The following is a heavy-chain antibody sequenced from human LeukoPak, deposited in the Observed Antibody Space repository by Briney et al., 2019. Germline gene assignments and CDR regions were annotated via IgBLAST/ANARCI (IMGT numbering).Heavy chain of an antibody. CDR1: GGSITTTNY. CDR3: ARERTTGREFDY. Sequence: SGTLSLTCGVSGGSITTTNYWSWVRQPPGGGLEWIGEISLAGRTRYNPSLKSRVNISIDESKNHLYLNLASVTAADTAVYFCARERTTGREFDYWGQGTLVTVSS. V-gene: IGHV4-4*02. J-gene: IGHJ4*02. D-gene: IGHD4-11*01. CDR2: ISLAGRT.